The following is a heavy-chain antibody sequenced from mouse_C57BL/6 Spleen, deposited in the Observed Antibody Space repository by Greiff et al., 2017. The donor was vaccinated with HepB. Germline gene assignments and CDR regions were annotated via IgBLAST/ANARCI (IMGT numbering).Heavy chain of an antibody. CDR2: FYPGSGSI. D-gene: IGHD1-1*01. J-gene: IGHJ2*01. V-gene: IGHV1-62-2*01. CDR3: ARHEGITTVVAPFDY. Sequence: VKVVESGAELVKPGASVKLSCKASGYTFTEYTIHWVKQRSGQGLEWIGWFYPGSGSIKYNEKFKDKATLTADKSSSTVYMELSRLTSEDSAVYFCARHEGITTVVAPFDYWGQGTTLTVSS. CDR1: GYTFTEYT.